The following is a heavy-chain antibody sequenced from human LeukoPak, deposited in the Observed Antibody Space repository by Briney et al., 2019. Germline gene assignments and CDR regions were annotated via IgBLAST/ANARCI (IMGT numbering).Heavy chain of an antibody. CDR3: ARGQGPFPPYDY. J-gene: IGHJ4*02. CDR1: GFTFSSYG. Sequence: PGRSLRLSCAAFGFTFSSYGMHWVRQAPGKGLEWVAVIWYDGSNKYYADSVKGRFTISRDNSKNTLYLQMNSLRAEDTAVYYCARGQGPFPPYDYWGQGTLVTVSS. CDR2: IWYDGSNK. D-gene: IGHD2/OR15-2a*01. V-gene: IGHV3-33*01.